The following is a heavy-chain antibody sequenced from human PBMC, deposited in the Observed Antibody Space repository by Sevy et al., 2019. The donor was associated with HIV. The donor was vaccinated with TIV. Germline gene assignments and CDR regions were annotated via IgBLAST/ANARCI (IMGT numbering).Heavy chain of an antibody. CDR1: GFTFSSYS. J-gene: IGHJ3*02. CDR2: ISSSSSYI. Sequence: GGSLRLSCAASGFTFSSYSMNWVRQAPGKGLEWVSSISSSSSYIYYADSVKGRFTISRDNAKNSLYLQMNSLRAEETAVYNCARDPYSSGWPDAFDIWGQGTMVTVSS. V-gene: IGHV3-21*01. D-gene: IGHD6-19*01. CDR3: ARDPYSSGWPDAFDI.